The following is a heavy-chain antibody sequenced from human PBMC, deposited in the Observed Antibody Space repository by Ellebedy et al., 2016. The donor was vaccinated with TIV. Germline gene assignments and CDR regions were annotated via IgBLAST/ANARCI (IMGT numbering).Heavy chain of an antibody. Sequence: ETLSLTCEASGFTFSSYAMNWVRQAPGKRLEWVSYISNTDSTVYYADSVRGRFSISRDNAKNSLFLQMTRLRDEDTAVYYCARDAAGTKGTYWYFELWGRGTLVTVSS. CDR3: ARDAAGTKGTYWYFEL. CDR2: ISNTDSTV. V-gene: IGHV3-48*02. J-gene: IGHJ2*01. D-gene: IGHD3-10*01. CDR1: GFTFSSYA.